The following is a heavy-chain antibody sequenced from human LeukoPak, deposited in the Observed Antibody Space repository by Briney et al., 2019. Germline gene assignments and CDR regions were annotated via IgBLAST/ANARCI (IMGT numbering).Heavy chain of an antibody. D-gene: IGHD3-3*01. CDR1: GYTFTSYD. J-gene: IGHJ6*02. Sequence: ASVKVSCKASGYTFTSYDINWVRQATGQGLEWMGWMNPNSGNTGYAQKFQGRVTMTRNTSISTAYMELSSPRSEDTAVYYCARGKYYDFWSGYFYYYYGMDVWGQGTTVTVSS. CDR3: ARGKYYDFWSGYFYYYYGMDV. V-gene: IGHV1-8*01. CDR2: MNPNSGNT.